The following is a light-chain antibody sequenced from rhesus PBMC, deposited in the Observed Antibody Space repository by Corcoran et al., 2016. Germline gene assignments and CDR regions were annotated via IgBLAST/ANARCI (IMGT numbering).Light chain of an antibody. J-gene: IGKJ2*01. V-gene: IGKV1-69*01. Sequence: DIQMTQSPSSLSASVGDRVTITCRASQGISNWLAWYQQKPGKAPKLKNYRSSNLETGVPSRFSGSGSGTDFTLTISSLQPEDIATYYCQQHDNSPYSFGQGTKVEIK. CDR3: QQHDNSPYS. CDR1: QGISNW. CDR2: RSS.